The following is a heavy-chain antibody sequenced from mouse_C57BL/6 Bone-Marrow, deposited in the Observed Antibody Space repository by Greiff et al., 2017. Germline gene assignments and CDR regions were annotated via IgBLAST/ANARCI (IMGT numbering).Heavy chain of an antibody. V-gene: IGHV1-81*01. CDR3: AGGAYYSIGGFDY. J-gene: IGHJ2*01. Sequence: QVQLKESGAELARPGASVKLSCKASGYTFTSYGISWVKQRTGQGLEWIGEIYPRSGNTNYNEKFKGKATLTADKSSSTAYMELRSLTSEDSAVYFGAGGAYYSIGGFDYWGQGTTLTVSS. CDR1: GYTFTSYG. D-gene: IGHD2-5*01. CDR2: IYPRSGNT.